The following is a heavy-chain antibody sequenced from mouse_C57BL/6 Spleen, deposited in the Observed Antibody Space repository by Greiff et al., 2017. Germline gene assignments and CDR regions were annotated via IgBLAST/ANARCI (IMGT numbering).Heavy chain of an antibody. Sequence: VMLVESGGGLVKPGGSLKLSCAASGFTFSSYAMSWVRQTPEKRLEWVATISDGGSYTYYPDNVKGRFTISRDNAKNNLYLQMSHLKSEDTAMYYCARRAGTRYFDYWGQGTTLTVSS. D-gene: IGHD3-3*01. CDR3: ARRAGTRYFDY. J-gene: IGHJ2*01. V-gene: IGHV5-4*03. CDR2: ISDGGSYT. CDR1: GFTFSSYA.